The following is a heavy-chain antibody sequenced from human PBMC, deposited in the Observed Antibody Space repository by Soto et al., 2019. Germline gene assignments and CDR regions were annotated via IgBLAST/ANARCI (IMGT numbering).Heavy chain of an antibody. D-gene: IGHD1-26*01. V-gene: IGHV1-8*01. CDR1: GYTLTGYD. CDR2: MNPNSGNT. J-gene: IGHJ4*02. CDR3: AGEKVGTTGIDF. Sequence: QAQLVQSGAEVKKPGASVKVSCKASGYTLTGYDINWVRQATGQGLEWMGWMNPNSGNTGYAQNFQGRVTMIRDNSITTAYMELTSLRDDDSAVYYCAGEKVGTTGIDFWGQGTLVTVSS.